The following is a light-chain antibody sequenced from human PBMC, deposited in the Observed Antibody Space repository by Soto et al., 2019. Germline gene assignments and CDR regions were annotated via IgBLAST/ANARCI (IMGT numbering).Light chain of an antibody. CDR3: QQYYSTPQT. CDR2: WAS. J-gene: IGKJ2*01. CDR1: QSALYNSNDKNY. Sequence: DIVMTQSPDSLAVSLGERATINCKSSQSALYNSNDKNYLAWYQQKPGQPPKLLIYWASTRESGVPDRFSGSGSGTDFTLTISSLQAEDVAVYYCQQYYSTPQTFGQGTKLEIK. V-gene: IGKV4-1*01.